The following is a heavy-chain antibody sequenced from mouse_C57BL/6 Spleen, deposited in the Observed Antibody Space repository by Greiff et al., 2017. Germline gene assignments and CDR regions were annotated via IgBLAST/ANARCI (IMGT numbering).Heavy chain of an antibody. CDR2: INPSNGGT. CDR1: GYTFTSYW. Sequence: QFQLQQPGTELVKPGASVKLSCKASGYTFTSYWMHWVKQRPGQGLEWIGNINPSNGGTNYNEKFKSKATLTVDKSSSTAYMQLSSLTTEDSAVYYCARDDHYYGSSDGYWGQGTTLTVSS. V-gene: IGHV1-53*01. D-gene: IGHD1-1*01. J-gene: IGHJ2*01. CDR3: ARDDHYYGSSDGY.